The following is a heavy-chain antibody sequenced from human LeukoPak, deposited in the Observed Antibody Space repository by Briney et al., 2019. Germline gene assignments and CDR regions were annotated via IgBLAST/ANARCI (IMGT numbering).Heavy chain of an antibody. CDR2: ISYDGSNK. J-gene: IGHJ6*02. CDR3: AKVTYSGYDTLSTYYYYYGMDV. CDR1: GFTFSSYG. V-gene: IGHV3-30*18. D-gene: IGHD5-12*01. Sequence: GGSLRLSCAASGFTFSSYGMHWVRQAPGKGLEWVAVISYDGSNKYSADSVKGRFTISRDNSKNTLYLQMNSLRAEDTAVYYCAKVTYSGYDTLSTYYYYYGMDVWGQGTTVTVSS.